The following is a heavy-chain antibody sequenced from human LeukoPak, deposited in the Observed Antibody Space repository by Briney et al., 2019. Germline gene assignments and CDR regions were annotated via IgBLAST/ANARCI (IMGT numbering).Heavy chain of an antibody. Sequence: ASVKVSCKASGYTFTDYYMNWVRQAPGQGLEWMGWINPNSGGTNYAQTFEGRVTMTRDTSISTAYMELSRLRSDDTAVYCCARDYAQAWFDPWGQGTLVTVSS. CDR1: GYTFTDYY. J-gene: IGHJ5*02. CDR2: INPNSGGT. CDR3: ARDYAQAWFDP. D-gene: IGHD2-2*01. V-gene: IGHV1-2*02.